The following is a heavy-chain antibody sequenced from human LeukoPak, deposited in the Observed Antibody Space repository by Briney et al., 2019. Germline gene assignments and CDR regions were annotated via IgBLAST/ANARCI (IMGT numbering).Heavy chain of an antibody. J-gene: IGHJ4*02. CDR1: GGSISSSSYY. V-gene: IGHV4-39*01. D-gene: IGHD3-3*01. CDR3: ASQDFWSGYYPYYFDY. CDR2: IYYSGST. Sequence: SETLSLTCTVSGGSISSSSYYWGWIRQPPGKGLEWIGSIYYSGSTYYNPSLKSRVTISVDTSKNQFSLKLSSVTAADTAVYYCASQDFWSGYYPYYFDYWGQGTLVTVSS.